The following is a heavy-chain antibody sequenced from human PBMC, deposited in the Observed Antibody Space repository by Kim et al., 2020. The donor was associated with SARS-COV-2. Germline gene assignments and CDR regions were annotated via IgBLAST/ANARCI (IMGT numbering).Heavy chain of an antibody. CDR2: IRSKAYGGTT. D-gene: IGHD4-17*01. Sequence: GGSLRLSCTASGFTFGDYAMSWVRQAPGKGLEWVGFIRSKAYGGTTEYAASVKGRFTISRDDSKSIAYLQMNSLKTEDTAVYYCTRNRGDYLQYYFDYWGQGTLVTVSS. CDR3: TRNRGDYLQYYFDY. J-gene: IGHJ4*02. CDR1: GFTFGDYA. V-gene: IGHV3-49*04.